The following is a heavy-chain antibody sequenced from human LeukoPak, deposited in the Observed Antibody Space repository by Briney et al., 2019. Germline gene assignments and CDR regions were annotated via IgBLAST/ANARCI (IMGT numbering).Heavy chain of an antibody. CDR1: GFTFSSYA. CDR2: ISGGCGRT. J-gene: IGHJ3*02. V-gene: IGHV3-23*01. CDR3: AKTAAEYDILTGTERGGAFDI. Sequence: GGSLRLSCAASGFTFSSYAMHWVRQAPGKGLEWVSAISGGCGRTYYAGCVKDRFTISRDNSKKALYLQMNRLRGDGRAVYDCAKTAAEYDILTGTERGGAFDIWGQGTMVTVSS. D-gene: IGHD3-9*01.